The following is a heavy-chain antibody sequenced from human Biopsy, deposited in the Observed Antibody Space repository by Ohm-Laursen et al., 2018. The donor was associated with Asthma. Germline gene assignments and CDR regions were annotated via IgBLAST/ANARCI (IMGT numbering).Heavy chain of an antibody. D-gene: IGHD3-3*02. V-gene: IGHV1-69*13. CDR3: ARPSPNRDILYYYYHMDV. CDR2: IMTVFGTT. J-gene: IGHJ6*02. CDR1: GGTFSNFA. Sequence: SVKVSCKAPGGTFSNFAISWVRQAPGQGLEWLGGIMTVFGTTNYAQKFQGRVTITADESTSTVYMEVTSLRSEDTAIYYCARPSPNRDILYYYYHMDVWGQGTTVIVSS.